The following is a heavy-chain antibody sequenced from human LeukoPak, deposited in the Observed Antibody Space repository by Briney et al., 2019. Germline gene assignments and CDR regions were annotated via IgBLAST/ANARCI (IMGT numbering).Heavy chain of an antibody. CDR1: GGTFNSYT. CDR3: ARDGRYCSSTSCYQVY. CDR2: IIPILGIA. J-gene: IGHJ4*02. V-gene: IGHV1-69*04. Sequence: ASVKVSCKASGGTFNSYTISWVRQAPGQGVEWMGRIIPILGIANYAQKFQGRVTITADKSTSTAYMELSSLRSEDTAVYYCARDGRYCSSTSCYQVYWGQGTLVTVSS. D-gene: IGHD2-2*01.